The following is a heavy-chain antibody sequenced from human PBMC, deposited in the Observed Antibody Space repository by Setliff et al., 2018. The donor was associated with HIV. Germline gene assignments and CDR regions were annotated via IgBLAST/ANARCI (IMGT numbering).Heavy chain of an antibody. J-gene: IGHJ4*02. CDR1: GGSISNFY. D-gene: IGHD3-22*01. CDR2: IYSTGDT. CDR3: ARVRLTMIMMVDYFDQ. Sequence: SETLSLTCSVSGGSISNFYWSWIRQPPGKGLEWVGHIYSTGDTNYNPSLESRVTLSADTSKNQLSLSLTSVTAADTAVYYCARVRLTMIMMVDYFDQWGQGTLVTV. V-gene: IGHV4-4*07.